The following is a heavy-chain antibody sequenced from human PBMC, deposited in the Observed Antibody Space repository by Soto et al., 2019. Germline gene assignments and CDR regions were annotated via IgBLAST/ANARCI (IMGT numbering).Heavy chain of an antibody. CDR2: ISSSSSYI. CDR3: ARIPYALYSSSDY. CDR1: GFTFSSYS. J-gene: IGHJ4*02. V-gene: IGHV3-21*01. Sequence: GGSLRLSCAASGFTFSSYSMNWVRQAPGKGLEWASSISSSSSYIYYADSVKGRFTISRDNAKNSLYLQMNSLRAEDTAVYYCARIPYALYSSSDYWGQGTLVTVSS. D-gene: IGHD6-6*01.